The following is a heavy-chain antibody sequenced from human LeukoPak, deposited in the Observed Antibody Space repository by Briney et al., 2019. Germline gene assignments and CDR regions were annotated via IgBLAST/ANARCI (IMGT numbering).Heavy chain of an antibody. CDR1: GYTFTSYA. Sequence: ASVKVSCKASGYTFTSYAMHWVRQAPGQRLEWMGWINAGNGNTKYSQKFQGRVTITRDTSASTAYMKLSSLRSEDTAVYYCARDRGYSSSFHFDYWGQGTLVTVSS. CDR3: ARDRGYSSSFHFDY. J-gene: IGHJ4*02. V-gene: IGHV1-3*01. D-gene: IGHD6-13*01. CDR2: INAGNGNT.